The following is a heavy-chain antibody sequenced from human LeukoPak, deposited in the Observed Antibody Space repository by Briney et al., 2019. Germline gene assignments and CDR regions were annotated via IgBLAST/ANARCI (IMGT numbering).Heavy chain of an antibody. CDR3: ARLVVVPAVMYYYYYGMDV. Sequence: SETLSLTCAVYGGSFSGYYWSWIRQPPGKGLEWIGEINHSGSTNYNPSLKSRVTISVDTSKNQFSLKLSSVTAADTAVYYCARLVVVPAVMYYYYYGMDVWGKGTTVTVSS. V-gene: IGHV4-34*01. CDR1: GGSFSGYY. J-gene: IGHJ6*04. CDR2: INHSGST. D-gene: IGHD2-2*01.